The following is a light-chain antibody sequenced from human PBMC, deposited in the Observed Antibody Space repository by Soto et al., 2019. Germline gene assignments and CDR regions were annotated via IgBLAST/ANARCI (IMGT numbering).Light chain of an antibody. CDR1: QSISTW. CDR2: DAS. CDR3: QQYNSYSRT. J-gene: IGKJ1*01. Sequence: GDRAAITCRASQSISTWLAWYHQKPRKAPKLLISDASTSESGLPSSFSGSGSATEFTPTISSLHPDDFATYYCQQYNSYSRTFGQGTKVDIK. V-gene: IGKV1-5*01.